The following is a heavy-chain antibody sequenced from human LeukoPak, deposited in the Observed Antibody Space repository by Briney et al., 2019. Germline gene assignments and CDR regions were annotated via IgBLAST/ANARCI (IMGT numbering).Heavy chain of an antibody. D-gene: IGHD3-10*01. J-gene: IGHJ4*02. Sequence: SVKVSCKASGGTFSSYAISWVRQAPGQGLEWMGGIIPIFGTANYAQKFQGRVTITADESTSTAYMELSSLRSEDTAVYYCAREGKNQAYYFDYWGQGTLVTVSS. CDR3: AREGKNQAYYFDY. V-gene: IGHV1-69*01. CDR2: IIPIFGTA. CDR1: GGTFSSYA.